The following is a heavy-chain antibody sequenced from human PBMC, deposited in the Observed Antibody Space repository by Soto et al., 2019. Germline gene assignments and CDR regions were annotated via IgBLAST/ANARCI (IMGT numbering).Heavy chain of an antibody. V-gene: IGHV4-59*11. CDR2: VYYSGST. D-gene: IGHD1-26*01. CDR1: GGSISSHY. J-gene: IGHJ4*02. Sequence: QVQLQESGPGLVKPSETLSLTCTVSGGSISSHYWSWIRQPPGKGLEWIGCVYYSGSTNYNPSLKGRVTISVDTSKNQFSLKLSSVTAADTAVYYCAREGVGATTDFDYWGQGTLVTVSS. CDR3: AREGVGATTDFDY.